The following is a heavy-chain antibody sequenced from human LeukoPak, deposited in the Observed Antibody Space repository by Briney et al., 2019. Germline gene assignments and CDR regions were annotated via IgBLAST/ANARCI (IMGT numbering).Heavy chain of an antibody. V-gene: IGHV3-30*02. CDR2: ISYDGSNK. Sequence: GGSLRLSCAASGFTFSSYGMHWVRQAPGKGLEWVTFISYDGSNKYYADSVKGRFTISRDNSKNTLYLQMNNLRADDTAVYYCAKARYDGEVMIADTDYWGQGTLVTVSS. CDR1: GFTFSSYG. D-gene: IGHD2-15*01. CDR3: AKARYDGEVMIADTDY. J-gene: IGHJ4*02.